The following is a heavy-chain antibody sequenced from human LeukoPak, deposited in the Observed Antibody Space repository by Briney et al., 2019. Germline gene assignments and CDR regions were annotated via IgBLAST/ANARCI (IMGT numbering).Heavy chain of an antibody. CDR3: AKRITVVREDSRDSFDL. Sequence: GGSLRLSCTASGFTFSSYVMTWVRQAPGRGLEWVSLISAAGSLTYYADSVKGRFTISRDNSKNTLYLRMNSLRAEDTAVYYCAKRITVVREDSRDSFDLWGQGTMVTVSS. CDR2: ISAAGSLT. V-gene: IGHV3-23*01. CDR1: GFTFSSYV. D-gene: IGHD3-10*01. J-gene: IGHJ3*01.